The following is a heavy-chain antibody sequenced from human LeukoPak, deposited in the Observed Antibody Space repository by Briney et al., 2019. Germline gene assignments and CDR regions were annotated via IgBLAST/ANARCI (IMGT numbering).Heavy chain of an antibody. CDR1: GGSISSYY. CDR3: ARDLGYSYGSGDY. Sequence: SETLSLTCTVSGGSISSYYWSWIRQPPGKGLEWIGEIYHSGSTNYNPSLKSRVTISVDKSKNQFSLKLSSVTAADTAVYYCARDLGYSYGSGDYWGQGTLVTVSS. CDR2: IYHSGST. D-gene: IGHD5-18*01. J-gene: IGHJ4*02. V-gene: IGHV4-59*12.